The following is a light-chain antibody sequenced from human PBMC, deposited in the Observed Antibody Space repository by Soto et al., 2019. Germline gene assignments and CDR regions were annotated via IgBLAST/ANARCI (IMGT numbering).Light chain of an antibody. CDR1: QSVSSK. Sequence: EILMTQSPATLSVSPGERATLSCRASQSVSSKLAWYQQKPGQAPRLLIYDASNRATGIPARFSGSGSGTDLTLTISSLETEDFAVYYCQQRSNWPPITFGQGTRLEI. J-gene: IGKJ5*01. V-gene: IGKV3-11*01. CDR3: QQRSNWPPIT. CDR2: DAS.